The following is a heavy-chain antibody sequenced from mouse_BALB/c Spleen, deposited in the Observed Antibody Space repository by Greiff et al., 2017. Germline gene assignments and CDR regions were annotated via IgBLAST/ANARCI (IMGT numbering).Heavy chain of an antibody. Sequence: QVQLKESGAELVMPGASVKMSCKASGYTFTDYWMHWVKQRPGQGLEWIGAIDTSDSYTSYNQKFKGKATLTVDESSSTAYMQLSSLTSEDSAVYYCARSKATFYAMDYWGQGTSVTVSS. V-gene: IGHV1-69*01. CDR2: IDTSDSYT. D-gene: IGHD3-2*02. CDR3: ARSKATFYAMDY. CDR1: GYTFTDYW. J-gene: IGHJ4*01.